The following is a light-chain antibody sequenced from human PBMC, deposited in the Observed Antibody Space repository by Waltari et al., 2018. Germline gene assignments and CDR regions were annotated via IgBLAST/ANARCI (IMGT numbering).Light chain of an antibody. V-gene: IGLV1-40*01. CDR1: RSNIGPVYG. J-gene: IGLJ3*02. CDR3: QSYDNSLSSPWV. CDR2: GNN. Sequence: QSVLTHPPSLSGPPGPSVTISCTVSRSNIGPVYGVHLPQHFPGTAPKLLIYGNNKRPSGVPDRFSGSKSGTSASLAITGLQADDEADYYCQSYDNSLSSPWVFGGGTKLTVL.